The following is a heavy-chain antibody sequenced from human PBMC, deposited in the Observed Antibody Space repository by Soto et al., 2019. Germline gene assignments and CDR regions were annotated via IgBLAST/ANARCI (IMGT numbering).Heavy chain of an antibody. J-gene: IGHJ6*02. Sequence: SVKVSCKTSGFTFRSSAVQWVRQARGQRLEWIGWLVVGTGNTNYAQKFQQRVTISSDRSTNTVSMELRSLTSEDTAVYYCATGAYCSGGSCSDYYYYYYGMDLWGQGTTVTVYS. CDR3: ATGAYCSGGSCSDYYYYYYGMDL. CDR2: LVVGTGNT. V-gene: IGHV1-58*01. D-gene: IGHD2-15*01. CDR1: GFTFRSSA.